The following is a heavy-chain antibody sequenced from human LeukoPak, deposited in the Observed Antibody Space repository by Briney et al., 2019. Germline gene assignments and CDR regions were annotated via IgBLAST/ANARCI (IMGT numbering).Heavy chain of an antibody. J-gene: IGHJ6*02. CDR2: TYYRSKWYN. CDR1: GDSVSSNSAA. Sequence: SQTLSLTRAISGDSVSSNSAAWNWIRQSPSRGLEWLGRTYYRSKWYNDYAVSVKSRITINPDTSKNQFSLQLNSVTPEDTAVYYCARDQEGVAVAGSAYYYYGMDVWGQGTTVTVSS. CDR3: ARDQEGVAVAGSAYYYYGMDV. V-gene: IGHV6-1*01. D-gene: IGHD6-19*01.